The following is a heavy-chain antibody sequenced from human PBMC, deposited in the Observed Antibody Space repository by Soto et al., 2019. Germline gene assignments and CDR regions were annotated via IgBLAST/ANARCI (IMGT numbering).Heavy chain of an antibody. CDR1: GGFFSSSS. CDR3: ARGLPGGRRFPYYYYGMDV. V-gene: IGHV4-34*01. J-gene: IGHJ6*02. Sequence: SQTRSLTWAHDGGFFSSSSWGWIGRLPGKGRGWIGAAIHSGSTNYNPSLRNQITISQPTPQTQPPLKLRSVTAAETAVYYCARGLPGGRRFPYYYYGMDVWGQGTTVTVSS. CDR2: AIHSGST. D-gene: IGHD5-12*01.